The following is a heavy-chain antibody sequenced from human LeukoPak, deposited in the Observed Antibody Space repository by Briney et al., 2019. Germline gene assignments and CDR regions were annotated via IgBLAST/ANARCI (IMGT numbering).Heavy chain of an antibody. CDR2: ISYDGSNK. J-gene: IGHJ4*02. D-gene: IGHD2-2*01. V-gene: IGHV3-30*18. Sequence: HPGGSLRLSCAASGFTFSSYGMHWVRQAPGKGLEWVAVISYDGSNKYYADSVKGRFTISRDNSKNTLNLRMNSLRAEDTAVYYCAKDQKVVVPVATDFDYWGQGTLVTVSS. CDR3: AKDQKVVVPVATDFDY. CDR1: GFTFSSYG.